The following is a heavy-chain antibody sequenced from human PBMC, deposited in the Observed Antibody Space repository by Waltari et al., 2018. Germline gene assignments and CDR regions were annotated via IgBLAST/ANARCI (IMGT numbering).Heavy chain of an antibody. Sequence: QVQLVQSGAEVKQPGASVKVSCKASGYTFTEYYIHWVRQAPGQGLEWMGWTSPNRGDRKFAQMFQGRVTMTRETSISPAYMERSRLTPDDTAVYYCARGSRYCTSTTCPSSAFDVWGQGTTVTVSS. D-gene: IGHD2-2*01. CDR1: GYTFTEYY. CDR3: ARGSRYCTSTTCPSSAFDV. V-gene: IGHV1-2*02. CDR2: TSPNRGDR. J-gene: IGHJ6*02.